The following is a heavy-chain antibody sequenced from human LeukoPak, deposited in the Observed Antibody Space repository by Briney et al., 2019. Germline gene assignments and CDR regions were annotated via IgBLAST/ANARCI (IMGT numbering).Heavy chain of an antibody. J-gene: IGHJ5*02. D-gene: IGHD2-15*01. V-gene: IGHV5-51*01. CDR2: IYPADSDT. CDR1: GYGFANYW. CDR3: ARQVPGCSGGSCYSGWFDP. Sequence: GESLKISCKGSGYGFANYWIGWVRQMPGKGLEWMGIIYPADSDTRYSPSFQGQVTISADKSISTAYLQWGSLKASDTAIYYCARQVPGCSGGSCYSGWFDPWGQGTLVTVSS.